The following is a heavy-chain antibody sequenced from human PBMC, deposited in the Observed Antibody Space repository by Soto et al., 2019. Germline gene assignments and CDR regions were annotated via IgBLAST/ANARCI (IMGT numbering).Heavy chain of an antibody. CDR2: ISSTTNYI. CDR3: ARESEDLTSNFDY. V-gene: IGHV3-21*06. J-gene: IGHJ4*02. Sequence: PGGSLRLSCAASGFTFTRYSMNWVRQAPGKGLEWVSSISSTTNYIYYGDSMKGRFTISRDNAKNSLYLEMNSLRAEDTAVYYCARESEDLTSNFDYWGQGTLVTVAS. CDR1: GFTFTRYS.